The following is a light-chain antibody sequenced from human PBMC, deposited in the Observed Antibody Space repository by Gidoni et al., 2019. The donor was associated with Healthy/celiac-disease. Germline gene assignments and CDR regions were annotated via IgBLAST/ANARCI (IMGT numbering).Light chain of an antibody. Sequence: DIQMTQSPSTLSASVGDRVTITCRASQSISSWLAWYQQKPGKAPKLLIYDASSLESGVPSRFSGSGSGTEFTLTISSLQPDDFATYYCQQYWWTFGQGTKVEIK. V-gene: IGKV1-5*01. CDR2: DAS. CDR3: QQYWWT. CDR1: QSISSW. J-gene: IGKJ1*01.